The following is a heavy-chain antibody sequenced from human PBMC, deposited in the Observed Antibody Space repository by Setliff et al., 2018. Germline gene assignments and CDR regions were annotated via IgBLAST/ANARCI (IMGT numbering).Heavy chain of an antibody. D-gene: IGHD6-13*01. CDR3: ARQGASGAPHY. Sequence: SETLSLTCAVYGGSFSGYYWSWIRQPPGKGLEWIGEINHSGSTNYNPSLKSRVTISVDTFRSQFSLQLTSVTAADTAIYYCARQGASGAPHYWGQGTLVTVSS. CDR2: INHSGST. V-gene: IGHV4-34*01. CDR1: GGSFSGYY. J-gene: IGHJ4*02.